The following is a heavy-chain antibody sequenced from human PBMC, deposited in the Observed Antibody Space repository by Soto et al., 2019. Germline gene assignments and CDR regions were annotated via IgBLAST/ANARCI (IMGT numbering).Heavy chain of an antibody. CDR2: IDPGDSYT. D-gene: IGHD4-4*01. V-gene: IGHV5-10-1*01. J-gene: IGHJ6*02. CDR1: GYSFTSYW. Sequence: GESLKISCKGSGYSFTSYWISWVRQMPGKGLEWIGRIDPGDSYTNYSPSFQGHVTISADESISTAYLQWSSLKASDTAMYYCARSTTVTSYGMDVWGQGTTVTVSS. CDR3: ARSTTVTSYGMDV.